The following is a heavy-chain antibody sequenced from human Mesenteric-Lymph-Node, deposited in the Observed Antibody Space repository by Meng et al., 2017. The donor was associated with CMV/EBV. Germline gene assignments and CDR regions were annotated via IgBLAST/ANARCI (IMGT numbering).Heavy chain of an antibody. CDR2: IRSDDST. CDR1: GFSVTSYF. J-gene: IGHJ4*02. V-gene: IGHV3-53*01. Sequence: GESLKISCAVSGFSVTSYFMTWVRQAPGKGLEYVSFIRSDDSTNYAKSVQGRFTISRDNSKNTVFLLMNSLRAEDTALYYRARACRQVNNCYLDYWGQGTLVTVSS. CDR3: ARACRQVNNCYLDY. D-gene: IGHD1-1*01.